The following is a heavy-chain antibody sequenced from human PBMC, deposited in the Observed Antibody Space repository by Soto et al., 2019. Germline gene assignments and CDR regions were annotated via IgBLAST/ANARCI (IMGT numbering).Heavy chain of an antibody. CDR3: ARGPEYSSSWRYYYYYYGMDV. J-gene: IGHJ6*02. Sequence: GESLKISCKCSGYSFTSYWISWVRQMPGKGLEWMGRIDPSDSYTNYSPSFQGHVTISADKSISTAYLQWSSLKASDTAMYYCARGPEYSSSWRYYYYYYGMDVWGQGTTVTVSS. D-gene: IGHD6-13*01. CDR2: IDPSDSYT. CDR1: GYSFTSYW. V-gene: IGHV5-10-1*01.